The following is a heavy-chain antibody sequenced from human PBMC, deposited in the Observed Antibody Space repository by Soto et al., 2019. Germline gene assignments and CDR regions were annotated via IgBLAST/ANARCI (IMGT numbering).Heavy chain of an antibody. J-gene: IGHJ4*02. CDR1: GYTFTSYG. CDR2: ISAYNGNT. Sequence: GASVKVSCKASGYTFTSYGSSWVRQAPGQGLEWMGWISAYNGNTNYAQKLQGRVTMTTDTSTSTAYMELRSLRSDDTAVYYCARVGSGWYYPTLIDYWGQGTLVTVSS. CDR3: ARVGSGWYYPTLIDY. V-gene: IGHV1-18*01. D-gene: IGHD6-19*01.